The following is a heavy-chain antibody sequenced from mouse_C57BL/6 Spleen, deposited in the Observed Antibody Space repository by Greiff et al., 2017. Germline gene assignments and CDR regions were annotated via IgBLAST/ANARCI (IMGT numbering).Heavy chain of an antibody. Sequence: QVQLQQSGPELVKPGASVKISCKASGYAFSSSWMNWVKQRPGKGLEWIGRIFPGDGDTNYNGKFKGKATLTADKSSSTAYMQLSSLTSEDSAVYFCARYDFPLYFDYWGQVTTLTVSS. J-gene: IGHJ2*01. CDR2: IFPGDGDT. D-gene: IGHD2-4*01. CDR3: ARYDFPLYFDY. V-gene: IGHV1-82*01. CDR1: GYAFSSSW.